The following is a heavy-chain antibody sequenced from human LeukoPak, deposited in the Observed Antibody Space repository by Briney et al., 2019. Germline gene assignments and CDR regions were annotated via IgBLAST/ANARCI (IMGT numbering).Heavy chain of an antibody. V-gene: IGHV1-2*04. CDR1: GYTFTGYY. J-gene: IGHJ6*02. CDR3: ARGPHKRYYDFWSGSLRLYGMDV. Sequence: GASVKVSCKASGYTFTGYYMHWVRQAPGQGLEWMGWINPNSGGTNYAQKFQGWVTMTRDTSISTACMELSRLRSDDTAVYYCARGPHKRYYDFWSGSLRLYGMDVWGQGTTVTVSS. D-gene: IGHD3-3*01. CDR2: INPNSGGT.